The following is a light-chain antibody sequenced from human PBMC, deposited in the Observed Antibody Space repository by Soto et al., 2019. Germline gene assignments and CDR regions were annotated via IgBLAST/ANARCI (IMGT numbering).Light chain of an antibody. V-gene: IGKV3-11*01. J-gene: IGKJ1*01. Sequence: EIVLTQSPATLSLSPGERATLSCRASQSVAGYLAWYQQKPGQAPRLLIYDASNRATGIPARFSGSGSGTDFTLTISSLEPGDFAVYYCQQRVSWPWTFGQGTKVDIK. CDR3: QQRVSWPWT. CDR1: QSVAGY. CDR2: DAS.